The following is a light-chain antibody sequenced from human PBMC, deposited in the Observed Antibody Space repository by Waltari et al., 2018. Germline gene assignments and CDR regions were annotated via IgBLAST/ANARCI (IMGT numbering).Light chain of an antibody. CDR3: QQYGSSPYT. J-gene: IGKJ2*01. V-gene: IGKV3-20*01. CDR1: QSVSSSY. CDR2: GAT. Sequence: EIVLTQSPGTLSLSPGERATLSGRASQSVSSSYLAWYQQKPGHAPRLLIYGATSRATGIPDRFSGSGSGTDFTLTISRLEPEDFAVYYCQQYGSSPYTFGQGTKLEIK.